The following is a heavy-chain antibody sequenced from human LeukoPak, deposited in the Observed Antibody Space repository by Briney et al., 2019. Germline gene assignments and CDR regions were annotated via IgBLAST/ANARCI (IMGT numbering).Heavy chain of an antibody. CDR1: GITFSSFG. CDR2: IWYDGSNK. CDR3: ARDGTETAGPFDP. J-gene: IGHJ5*02. D-gene: IGHD1/OR15-1a*01. Sequence: GGSLRLSCAASGITFSSFGMHWVRQAPGKGLEWVAFIWYDGSNKFYADSVKGRFTISRDNSKNTLYLQMNSLRVGDTAVYYCARDGTETAGPFDPWGQGTLVTVSS. V-gene: IGHV3-33*01.